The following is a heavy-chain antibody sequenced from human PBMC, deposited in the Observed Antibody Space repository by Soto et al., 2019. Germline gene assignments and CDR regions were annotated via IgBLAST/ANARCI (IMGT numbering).Heavy chain of an antibody. CDR3: PRDRGRWLPVGWFDP. Sequence: GGSLRLSCAASGFTFTRYSMNWVRQAPGKGLEWVSSISSTPNNIYYGDTMKGRFTISRDNAKNSLYLQMHSLRAEDTAVYYCPRDRGRWLPVGWFDPWGQGTLVTVS. D-gene: IGHD5-12*01. CDR2: ISSTPNNI. CDR1: GFTFTRYS. V-gene: IGHV3-21*06. J-gene: IGHJ5*02.